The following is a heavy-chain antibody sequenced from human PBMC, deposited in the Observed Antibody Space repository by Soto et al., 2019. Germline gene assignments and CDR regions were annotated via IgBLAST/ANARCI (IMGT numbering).Heavy chain of an antibody. CDR3: TKSRRGILMVYGFGGMDV. Sequence: GGSLGLSCAASGFTISSHAMSWVRQAPGKGLGWVSSISGSGDGTYYGDSVKGRFTISRDSSSSTLYLEMNNLRGEDTAVYFCTKSRRGILMVYGFGGMDVWGQGTTVTVSS. CDR2: ISGSGDGT. V-gene: IGHV3-23*01. D-gene: IGHD2-8*01. CDR1: GFTISSHA. J-gene: IGHJ6*02.